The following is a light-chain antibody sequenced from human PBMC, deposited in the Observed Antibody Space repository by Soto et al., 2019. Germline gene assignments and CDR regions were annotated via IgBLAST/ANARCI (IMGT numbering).Light chain of an antibody. CDR1: QSVSSY. Sequence: ENVLTQSPATLSFSPGERATLSCRASQSVSSYLAWYQQKPGQAPRLVTYGATTRATGIPARISGSGSGTEFTLTISSMQSEDFAVYYCQQYNKWPLTFGQGTKVDIK. CDR3: QQYNKWPLT. CDR2: GAT. V-gene: IGKV3-15*01. J-gene: IGKJ1*01.